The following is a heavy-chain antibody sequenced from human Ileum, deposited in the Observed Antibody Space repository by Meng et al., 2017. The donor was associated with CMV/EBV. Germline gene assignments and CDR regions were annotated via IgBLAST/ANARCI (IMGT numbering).Heavy chain of an antibody. Sequence: GESLKISCAASGFTFSNAWMSWVRQAPGKGLEWGGRIKSKTDGGTTDYAAPVKGRFTISRDDSKNTLYLQMNSLKTEDTAVYYCTTGGNRITIFGVVYYYYGMDVWGQGTTVTVSS. CDR1: GFTFSNAW. J-gene: IGHJ6*02. CDR3: TTGGNRITIFGVVYYYYGMDV. D-gene: IGHD3-3*01. CDR2: IKSKTDGGTT. V-gene: IGHV3-15*01.